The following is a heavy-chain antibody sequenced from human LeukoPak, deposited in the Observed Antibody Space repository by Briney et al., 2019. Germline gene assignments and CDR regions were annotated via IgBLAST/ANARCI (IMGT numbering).Heavy chain of an antibody. CDR2: ISGSGGNT. Sequence: PGGSLRLSCAASGFTFSSYAMSWVRQSPGKGLECVSAISGSGGNTYYADSVKGRVTMSRDNSKKTLYLQMNSLRAEDTAVYFCAKTVSGSHSYQGGDYWGQGTLVTVST. CDR3: AKTVSGSHSYQGGDY. CDR1: GFTFSSYA. D-gene: IGHD3-16*02. J-gene: IGHJ4*02. V-gene: IGHV3-23*01.